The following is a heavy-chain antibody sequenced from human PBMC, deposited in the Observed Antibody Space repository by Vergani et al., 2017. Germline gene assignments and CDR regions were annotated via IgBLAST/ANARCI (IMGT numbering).Heavy chain of an antibody. Sequence: VQLLESGGGLVQPGGSLRLSCAASGFTFNQYGMHWVRQAPGKGPEWVAVTWYDGNNKQYADSVKGRFTISRDNSKSTMYLQMNSLRDEDTGVYYCARDLRLLYNRFDPWGQGTLVTVSS. V-gene: IGHV3-33*08. J-gene: IGHJ5*02. CDR3: ARDLRLLYNRFDP. CDR1: GFTFNQYG. D-gene: IGHD1-14*01. CDR2: TWYDGNNK.